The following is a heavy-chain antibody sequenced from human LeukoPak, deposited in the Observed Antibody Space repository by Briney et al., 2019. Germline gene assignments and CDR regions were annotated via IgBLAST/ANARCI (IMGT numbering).Heavy chain of an antibody. J-gene: IGHJ4*02. V-gene: IGHV4-59*01. CDR3: AREANYYGSGSYFEGTFDH. CDR1: GGSISSYY. CDR2: IYYSGST. D-gene: IGHD3-10*01. Sequence: SETLSLTCTVSGGSISSYYWSWIRQPPGKGLEWIGYIYYSGSTNYNPSLKSRVTISVDTSKNQFSLKLSSVIAADTAVYYCAREANYYGSGSYFEGTFDHWGQGSLVIVSS.